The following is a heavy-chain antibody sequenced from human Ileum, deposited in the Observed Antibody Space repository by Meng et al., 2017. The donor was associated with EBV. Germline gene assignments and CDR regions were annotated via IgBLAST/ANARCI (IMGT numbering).Heavy chain of an antibody. V-gene: IGHV4-4*02. D-gene: IGHD1-7*01. CDR2: VYHRGDT. CDR1: GDSISSDIW. CDR3: GRDQGRELINH. J-gene: IGHJ4*02. Sequence: QVQLQGSGPGLVKPSGTLSLTCTVSGDSISSDIWWSWVRQPPGKGLEWIGEVYHRGDTNYNPSLKSRVDISVDKSKNQFYLSLFSVTAADTAAYYCGRDQGRELINHWGQGTLVTVSS.